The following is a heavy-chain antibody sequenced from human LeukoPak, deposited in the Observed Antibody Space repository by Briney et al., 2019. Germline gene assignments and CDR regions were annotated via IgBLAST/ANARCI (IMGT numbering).Heavy chain of an antibody. V-gene: IGHV3-33*01. CDR2: IWYDGSKK. CDR1: GFTFSNYN. D-gene: IGHD3-10*01. CDR3: ARHLSTYGLDY. Sequence: GGSLRLSCAASGFTFSNYNIHWVRQAPGKGLEGVAVIWYDGSKKYYADSVKGRFTISRDNSNNRLYLQMNSLRAEDTAVYYCARHLSTYGLDYWGQGTLVTVSS. J-gene: IGHJ4*02.